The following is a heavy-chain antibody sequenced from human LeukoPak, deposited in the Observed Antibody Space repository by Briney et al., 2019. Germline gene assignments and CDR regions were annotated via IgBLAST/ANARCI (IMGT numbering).Heavy chain of an antibody. V-gene: IGHV3-23*01. CDR1: GFTFSSYA. CDR2: ISGSGGST. CDR3: AKDQGYGSGRYYFDY. D-gene: IGHD3-10*01. Sequence: GGSLRLSCAASGFTFSSYAMSWVRQAPGKGLEWVSAISGSGGSTYYADSVKGRFTISRDNSKNTLYLQMNSLRAEDTAVYYCAKDQGYGSGRYYFDYWGREPWSPSPQ. J-gene: IGHJ4*02.